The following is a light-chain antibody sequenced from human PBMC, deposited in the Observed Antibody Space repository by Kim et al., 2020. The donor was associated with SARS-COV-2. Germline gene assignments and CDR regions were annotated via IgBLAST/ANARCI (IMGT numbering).Light chain of an antibody. CDR2: DAS. Sequence: DLQMTQSPSSLSASVGDTVIITCLASQDIAKYLNWYQQKPGKAPQLLIYDASILEHGVPSRFSGRSSGTVFTVTINNLQPEDGGTYYCQQYDRVPLTFGGGTKVEIK. CDR3: QQYDRVPLT. J-gene: IGKJ4*01. CDR1: QDIAKY. V-gene: IGKV1-33*01.